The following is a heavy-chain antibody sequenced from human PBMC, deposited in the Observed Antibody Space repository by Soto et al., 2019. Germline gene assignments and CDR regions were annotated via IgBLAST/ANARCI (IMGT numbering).Heavy chain of an antibody. CDR3: ARGRYYYGSGKAPDYYYGMDV. CDR1: GGSFSGYY. Sequence: PSETLSLTCAVYGGSFSGYYWSWIRQPPGKGLEWIGEINHSGSTNYNPSLKSRVTISVDTSKNQFSLKLSSVTAADTAVYYCARGRYYYGSGKAPDYYYGMDVWGQGTTVTVSS. V-gene: IGHV4-34*01. CDR2: INHSGST. J-gene: IGHJ6*02. D-gene: IGHD3-10*01.